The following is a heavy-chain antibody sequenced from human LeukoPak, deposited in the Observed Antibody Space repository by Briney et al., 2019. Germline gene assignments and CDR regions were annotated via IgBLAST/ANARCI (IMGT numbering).Heavy chain of an antibody. D-gene: IGHD6-13*01. V-gene: IGHV4-59*01. CDR3: ARAWAYSSSWLGFDP. CDR1: GGSISSYY. CDR2: IYYSGST. J-gene: IGHJ5*02. Sequence: SETLSLTCTVSGGSISSYYWSWIRQPPGKGLEWIGYIYYSGSTNYNPSLKSRVTISVDTSKNQFSLKLSSVTAADTAVHYCARAWAYSSSWLGFDPWGQGTLVTVSS.